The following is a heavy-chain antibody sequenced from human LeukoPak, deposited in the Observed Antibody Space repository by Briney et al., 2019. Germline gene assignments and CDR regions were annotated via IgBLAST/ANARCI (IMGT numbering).Heavy chain of an antibody. J-gene: IGHJ4*02. CDR2: ISGSGGST. V-gene: IGHV3-23*01. CDR1: GFTFSSYA. D-gene: IGHD2-2*01. CDR3: AKDTSCSSTSCYVLDY. Sequence: GGSLRLSCAASGFTFSSYAMSWLRQAPGKGLEWVSDISGSGGSTYYADSVKGRFTISRDNSKNTLYLQMNSLRAEDTAVYYCAKDTSCSSTSCYVLDYWGQGTLVTVSS.